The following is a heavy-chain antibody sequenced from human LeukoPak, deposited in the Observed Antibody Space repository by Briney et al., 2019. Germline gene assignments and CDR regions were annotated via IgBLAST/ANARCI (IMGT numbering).Heavy chain of an antibody. V-gene: IGHV1-2*02. D-gene: IGHD3-10*01. CDR3: ARDRDYYYYGMDV. CDR2: IISNSGGT. Sequence: ASVKVSCKASGYTCTGYYMHWVRQAPGQGHEWMGWIISNSGGTNYAQKFQGVVTMTRDTSISTAYMELSRLRSDDTAVYYCARDRDYYYYGMDVWGQGTTVTVSS. J-gene: IGHJ6*02. CDR1: GYTCTGYY.